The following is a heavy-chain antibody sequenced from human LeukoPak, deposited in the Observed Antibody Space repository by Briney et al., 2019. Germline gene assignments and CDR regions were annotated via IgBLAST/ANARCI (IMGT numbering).Heavy chain of an antibody. V-gene: IGHV1-18*04. CDR2: IIAYNGNT. J-gene: IGHJ4*02. CDR1: GYTFTSYG. Sequence: ASVKVSCKASGYTFTSYGISGVGQAPGQGGEGMGGIIAYNGNTNSAQNLQGRVTMPTDTSTSTAYMELRSLRSDDTAVYYCARESRYYGSGSFDYWGQGTLVTVSS. CDR3: ARESRYYGSGSFDY. D-gene: IGHD3-10*01.